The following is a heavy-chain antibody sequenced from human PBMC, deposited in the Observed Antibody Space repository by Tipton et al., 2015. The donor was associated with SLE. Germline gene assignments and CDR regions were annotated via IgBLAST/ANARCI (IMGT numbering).Heavy chain of an antibody. CDR3: ARVDDSSGYYLTYYYGMDV. D-gene: IGHD3-22*01. CDR2: ISGSSSFI. CDR1: GFTFTSYT. V-gene: IGHV3-21*03. Sequence: SLRLSCAASGFTFTSYTMNWVRQAPGKGLEWVSCISGSSSFIDYADSVKGRFTISRDNTKNSLYLQMNSLRAEDTAVYYCARVDDSSGYYLTYYYGMDVWGQGTMVTVSS. J-gene: IGHJ6*02.